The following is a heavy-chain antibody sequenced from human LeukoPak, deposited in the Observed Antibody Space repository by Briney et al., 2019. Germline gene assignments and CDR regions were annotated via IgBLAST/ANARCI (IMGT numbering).Heavy chain of an antibody. CDR1: GGSISSGGYY. J-gene: IGHJ2*01. CDR2: VYYSGST. CDR3: ARLIHCTNGVCSKYWYFDL. Sequence: SQTLSLTCTVSGGSISSGGYYWSWIRQHPGKGLEWIGYVYYSGSTYYNPSLKSRVTISVDTSKNQFSLKLSSVTAADTAVYYCARLIHCTNGVCSKYWYFDLWGRGTLVTVSS. V-gene: IGHV4-31*03. D-gene: IGHD2-8*01.